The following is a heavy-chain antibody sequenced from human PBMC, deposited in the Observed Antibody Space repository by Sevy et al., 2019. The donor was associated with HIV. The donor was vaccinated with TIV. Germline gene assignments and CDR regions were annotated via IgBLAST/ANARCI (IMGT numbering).Heavy chain of an antibody. CDR2: IFSGGNT. Sequence: GGSLRLSCAASGFSVSGNYMSWVRHAPGKGLEWVSGIFSGGNTHFADSVKGRFTISRDNSKNTLYLQMNSLSAEDTAVYYCARAVEDYSDSSAWDWYFDLWGRGTLVTVSS. J-gene: IGHJ2*01. V-gene: IGHV3-66*01. CDR3: ARAVEDYSDSSAWDWYFDL. CDR1: GFSVSGNY. D-gene: IGHD3-22*01.